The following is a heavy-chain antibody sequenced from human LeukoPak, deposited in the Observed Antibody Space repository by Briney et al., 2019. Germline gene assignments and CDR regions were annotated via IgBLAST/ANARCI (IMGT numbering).Heavy chain of an antibody. Sequence: SETLSLTCTVSGGSISGYYWSWIRQPPGKGLEWIGYIYYSGCTNYNPSLKSRVTISVDTSKNQFSLKLSSVTAADTAVYYCARERTYYYGSGSYYRPYYYMDVWGKGATVTISS. CDR3: ARERTYYYGSGSYYRPYYYMDV. J-gene: IGHJ6*03. V-gene: IGHV4-59*12. D-gene: IGHD3-10*01. CDR2: IYYSGCT. CDR1: GGSISGYY.